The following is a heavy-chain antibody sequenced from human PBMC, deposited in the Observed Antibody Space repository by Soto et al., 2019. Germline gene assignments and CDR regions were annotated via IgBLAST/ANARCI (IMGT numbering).Heavy chain of an antibody. CDR2: ISSSSSYI. CDR3: ARDEINNYYDSSGPVDY. CDR1: GFTFSSYS. D-gene: IGHD3-22*01. Sequence: GGSLRLSCAASGFTFSSYSMNWVRQAPGKGLEWVSSISSSSSYIYYADSVKGRFTISRDNAKNSLYLQMNSLRAEDTAVYYCARDEINNYYDSSGPVDYWGQGTLVTVSS. J-gene: IGHJ4*02. V-gene: IGHV3-21*01.